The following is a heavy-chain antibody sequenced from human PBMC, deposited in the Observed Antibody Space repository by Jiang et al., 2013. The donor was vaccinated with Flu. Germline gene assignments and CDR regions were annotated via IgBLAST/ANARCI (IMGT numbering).Heavy chain of an antibody. CDR2: IPIFNTA. V-gene: IGHV1-69*06. J-gene: IGHJ5*02. CDR3: ARGFWGSSSGNWFDP. D-gene: IGHD6-6*01. Sequence: IPIFNTANYAQKFQGRVTITADKSTSTAYMELSSLRSEDTAFYYCARGFWGSSSGNWFDPWGQGTLVTVSS.